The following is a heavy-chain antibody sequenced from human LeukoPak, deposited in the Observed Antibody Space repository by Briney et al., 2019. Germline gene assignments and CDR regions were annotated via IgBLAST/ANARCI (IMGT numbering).Heavy chain of an antibody. CDR1: GFTFSSYA. CDR3: AKAAIKYYYDSSGYYPV. D-gene: IGHD3-22*01. CDR2: ISGSGGST. V-gene: IGHV3-23*01. J-gene: IGHJ6*04. Sequence: GGSLRLSCAASGFTFSSYAMSWVRQAPGKGLEWVSAISGSGGSTYYADSVKGRFTISRDNSKNTLYLQMNSLRAEDTAVYYCAKAAIKYYYDSSGYYPVWGKGTTVTVSS.